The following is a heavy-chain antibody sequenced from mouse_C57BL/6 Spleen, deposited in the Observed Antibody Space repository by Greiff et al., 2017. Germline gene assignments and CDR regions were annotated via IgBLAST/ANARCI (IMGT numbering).Heavy chain of an antibody. CDR2: IDPENGDT. CDR3: TTRPVTGDY. Sequence: VQLQQSGAELVRPGASVKLSCTASGFNIKDDYMHWVKQRPEQGLEWIGWIDPENGDTEYAAKFQGKATIPADKSSNTAYLQLSSLTSEDTAVYYCTTRPVTGDYWGQGTTLTVSS. CDR1: GFNIKDDY. V-gene: IGHV14-4*01. D-gene: IGHD2-1*01. J-gene: IGHJ2*01.